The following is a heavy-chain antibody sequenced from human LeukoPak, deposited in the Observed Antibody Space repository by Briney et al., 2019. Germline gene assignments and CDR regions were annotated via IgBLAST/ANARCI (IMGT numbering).Heavy chain of an antibody. CDR3: ARESVVLMVYAMGWSGWFDP. J-gene: IGHJ5*02. V-gene: IGHV4-4*07. D-gene: IGHD2-8*01. CDR2: IYTSGST. CDR1: GGSISSYY. Sequence: NPSETLSLTCTVSGGSISSYYWSWIRQPAGKGLEWIGRIYTSGSTNYNPSLKSRVTMSVDTSKNQFSLKLSSVTAADTAVYHCARESVVLMVYAMGWSGWFDPWGQGTLVTVSS.